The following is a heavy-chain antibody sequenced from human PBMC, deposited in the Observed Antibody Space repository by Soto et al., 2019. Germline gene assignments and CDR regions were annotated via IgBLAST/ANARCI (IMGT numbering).Heavy chain of an antibody. CDR2: IYYSGST. V-gene: IGHV4-61*01. CDR3: ARGLCSGGSCYPDAFDI. J-gene: IGHJ3*02. CDR1: GGSVSSGSYY. Sequence: QVQLQESGPGLVKPSETLSLTCTVSGGSVSSGSYYWSWIRQPPGKGLEWIGYIYYSGSTNYNPXLKSRVTISVXXAXNXXSLKLSSVTAADTAVYYCARGLCSGGSCYPDAFDIWGQGTMVTVSS. D-gene: IGHD2-15*01.